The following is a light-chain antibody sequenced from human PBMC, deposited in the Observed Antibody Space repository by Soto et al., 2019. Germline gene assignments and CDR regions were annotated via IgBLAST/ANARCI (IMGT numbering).Light chain of an antibody. Sequence: EIVLTQSPGTLSLSPGERATLSCRASPSVSSSYLAWYHQKPGQAPRLLIHGVSTRATGITDRFSGSGSGTDFTLTISRLEPEDFAVYYCQQYVTSPYIFGQGTKLEIK. CDR2: GVS. J-gene: IGKJ2*01. V-gene: IGKV3-20*01. CDR1: PSVSSSY. CDR3: QQYVTSPYI.